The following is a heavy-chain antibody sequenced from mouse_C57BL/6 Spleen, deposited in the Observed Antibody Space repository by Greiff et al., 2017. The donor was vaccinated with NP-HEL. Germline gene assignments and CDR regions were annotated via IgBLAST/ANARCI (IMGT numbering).Heavy chain of an antibody. D-gene: IGHD1-1*01. V-gene: IGHV1-54*01. J-gene: IGHJ3*01. CDR2: INPGSGGT. Sequence: QVQLQQSGAELVRPGTSVKVSCKASGYAFTNYLIEWVKQRPGQGLEWIGVINPGSGGTNYNEKFKGKATLTADKSSSTAYMQLSSLTSEDSAVYVCAREEYYGSSYAWFAYWGQGTLVTVSA. CDR3: AREEYYGSSYAWFAY. CDR1: GYAFTNYL.